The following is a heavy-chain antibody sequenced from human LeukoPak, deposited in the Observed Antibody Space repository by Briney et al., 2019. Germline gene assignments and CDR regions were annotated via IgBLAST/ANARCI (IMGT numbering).Heavy chain of an antibody. V-gene: IGHV1-18*01. J-gene: IGHJ4*02. Sequence: ASVKVSFKASGYNFDKFGIAWVRRAPGQGLEWMGWINTHNGNTKYAQQYQGRVTMTTDTSTSTVYMELRSLRSDDTAVYFCARDTPQHLKRYDYWGQGTQVTVSS. D-gene: IGHD6-13*01. CDR1: GYNFDKFG. CDR3: ARDTPQHLKRYDY. CDR2: INTHNGNT.